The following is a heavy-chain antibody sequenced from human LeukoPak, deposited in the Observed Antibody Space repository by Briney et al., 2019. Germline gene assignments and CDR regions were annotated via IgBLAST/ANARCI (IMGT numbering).Heavy chain of an antibody. CDR2: IWYDGSNK. CDR1: GFTFSSYG. CDR3: ARDSANWSYFDY. J-gene: IGHJ4*02. V-gene: IGHV3-33*01. D-gene: IGHD7-27*01. Sequence: GGSLRLSCAASGFTFSSYGMHWVRQAPGKGLEWVAVIWYDGSNKYYADSVKGRFTISRDISKNTLYLQMNSLRAEDTAVYYCARDSANWSYFDYWGQGTLVTVSS.